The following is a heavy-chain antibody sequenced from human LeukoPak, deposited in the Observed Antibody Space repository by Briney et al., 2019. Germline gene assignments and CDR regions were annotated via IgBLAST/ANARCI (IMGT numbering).Heavy chain of an antibody. Sequence: SETLSLTCAVYGGSFSGYYWSWIRQPPGKGLEWIGEINHSGSTNYNPSLKSRVTISVDTSKNQLSLKLSSVTAADTAVYYCARPLRAAAGNNWFDPWGQGTLVTVSS. J-gene: IGHJ5*02. CDR1: GGSFSGYY. D-gene: IGHD6-13*01. CDR2: INHSGST. V-gene: IGHV4-34*01. CDR3: ARPLRAAAGNNWFDP.